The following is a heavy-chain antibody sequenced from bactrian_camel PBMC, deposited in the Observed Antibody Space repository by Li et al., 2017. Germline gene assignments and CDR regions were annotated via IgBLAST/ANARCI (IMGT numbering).Heavy chain of an antibody. CDR2: ILLGPGNT. CDR1: GNTGSRYC. Sequence: DVQLVESGGGSVQAGGSLKLSCAISGNTGSRYCMGWFRQNPGKKREPVASILLGPGNTHYTDSVKGRFTISHDNTKNTLDLQMNSLKPDDTAVYYCAATGQMLSVAGCRTQGTQVTVS. V-gene: IGHV3S31*01. J-gene: IGHJ4*01. D-gene: IGHD3*01.